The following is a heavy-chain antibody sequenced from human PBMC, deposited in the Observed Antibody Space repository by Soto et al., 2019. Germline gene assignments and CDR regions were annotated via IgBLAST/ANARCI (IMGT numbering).Heavy chain of an antibody. J-gene: IGHJ4*02. Sequence: PGESLKISCKASGYIFIDYWIGWVRQMPGKGLEWMGIVYPRDSDTRYSPSFQGQVTISADRSTGTAFLQWRSLKASDTALYYCARPPLPGYSIHFDHWGQGTLVTVSS. CDR3: ARPPLPGYSIHFDH. CDR2: VYPRDSDT. CDR1: GYIFIDYW. V-gene: IGHV5-51*01. D-gene: IGHD2-15*01.